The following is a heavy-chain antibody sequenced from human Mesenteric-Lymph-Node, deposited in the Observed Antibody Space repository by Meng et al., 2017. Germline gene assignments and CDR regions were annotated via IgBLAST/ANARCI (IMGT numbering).Heavy chain of an antibody. D-gene: IGHD6-13*01. J-gene: IGHJ4*02. CDR2: ISYDGSNK. V-gene: IGHV3-30*04. CDR1: GFTFSSYA. CDR3: PRESSSSWYGHFDY. Sequence: GGSLRLSCAASGFTFSSYAMHWVRQAPGKGLEWVAVISYDGSNKYYADSVKGRFTISRDNSKKTLYLQMNSLRAEDTAVYYCPRESSSSWYGHFDYWGQGTLVTVSS.